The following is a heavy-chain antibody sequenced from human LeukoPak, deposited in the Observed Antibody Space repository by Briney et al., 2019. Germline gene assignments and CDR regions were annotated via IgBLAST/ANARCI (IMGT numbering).Heavy chain of an antibody. V-gene: IGHV3-23*01. CDR3: AKDPYGSGSYYPSRISN. CDR1: GFTFSSYA. J-gene: IGHJ4*02. Sequence: PGGSLRLSCAASGFTFSSYAMSWVRQAPGKGLEWVSAISGSGGSTYYADSVKGRFTTSRDNSKNTLYLQMNSLRAEDTAVYYCAKDPYGSGSYYPSRISNWGQGTLVTVSS. D-gene: IGHD3-10*01. CDR2: ISGSGGST.